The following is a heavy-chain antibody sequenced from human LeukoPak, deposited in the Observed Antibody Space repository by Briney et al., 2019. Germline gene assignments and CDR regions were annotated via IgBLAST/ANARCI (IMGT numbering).Heavy chain of an antibody. CDR3: AKMVHTEQWLVPFDY. D-gene: IGHD6-19*01. Sequence: GGSLRLSCAASGFTFSNFAMNWVRQAPGKGLEWVSTISGSGGSTYYADSVKGRFTISRDNSKDTLYLQMNSLRAEDTAVYYCAKMVHTEQWLVPFDYWGQGTLVTVSS. V-gene: IGHV3-23*01. CDR2: ISGSGGST. CDR1: GFTFSNFA. J-gene: IGHJ4*02.